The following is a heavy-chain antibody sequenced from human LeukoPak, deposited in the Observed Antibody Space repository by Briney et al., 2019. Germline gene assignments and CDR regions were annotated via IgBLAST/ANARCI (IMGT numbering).Heavy chain of an antibody. CDR2: IYYSGST. J-gene: IGHJ4*02. CDR3: ARRRDGNYFDY. CDR1: GGPISSSSYS. Sequence: PSETLSLTCTVSGGPISSSSYSWGCIRQPPGKGLEWIGSIYYSGSTNYNPSLESRVTISVDTSKNQFSLKLSSVTAADTAVYYCARRRDGNYFDYWGQGTPVTVCS. V-gene: IGHV4-39*01. D-gene: IGHD5-24*01.